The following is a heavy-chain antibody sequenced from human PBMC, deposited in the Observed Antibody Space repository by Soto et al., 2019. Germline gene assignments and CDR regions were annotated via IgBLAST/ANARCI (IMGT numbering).Heavy chain of an antibody. CDR1: GGSIIRGGYY. V-gene: IGHV4-31*03. D-gene: IGHD5-18*01. CDR2: IYYSGST. CDR3: ARGRGTAMDYYGMDV. Sequence: TQPLTCTVSGGSIIRGGYYLSWIRKHPGKGLEWIGYIYYSGSTSYNPSLKSRVTISVDTSKNQFSLKLSSVTAADTAVYYCARGRGTAMDYYGMDVWGQGTTVTVYS. J-gene: IGHJ6*02.